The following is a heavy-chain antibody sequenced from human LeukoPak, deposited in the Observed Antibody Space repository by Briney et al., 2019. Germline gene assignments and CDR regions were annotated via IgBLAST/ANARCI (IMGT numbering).Heavy chain of an antibody. CDR1: GYSISSGYY. V-gene: IGHV4-38-2*02. CDR2: IYHSGST. J-gene: IGHJ3*02. Sequence: SETLSLTCTVSGYSISSGYYWCWIRQPPGKGLEWIGSIYHSGSTYYNPSLKSRVTISVDTSKNQFSLKLSSVTAADTAVYYCARDQGTEYYYDSSGSHAFDIWGQGTMVTVSS. CDR3: ARDQGTEYYYDSSGSHAFDI. D-gene: IGHD3-22*01.